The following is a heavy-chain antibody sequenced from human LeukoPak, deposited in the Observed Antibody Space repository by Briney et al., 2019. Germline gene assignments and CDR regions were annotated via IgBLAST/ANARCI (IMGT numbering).Heavy chain of an antibody. Sequence: GGSLKLSFAASGFPFSNYAMHWVRPAPGKGLEYVSAISNHGGSTYYAKSVKGRFTISRDNSKNTLYLQMGSLRAEDMAVYYCARVGYDFWSGYDYWGQGTLVTVSS. J-gene: IGHJ4*02. D-gene: IGHD3-3*01. V-gene: IGHV3-64*01. CDR2: ISNHGGST. CDR1: GFPFSNYA. CDR3: ARVGYDFWSGYDY.